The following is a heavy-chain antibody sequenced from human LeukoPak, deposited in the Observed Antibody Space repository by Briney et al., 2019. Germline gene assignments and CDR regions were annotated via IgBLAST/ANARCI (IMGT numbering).Heavy chain of an antibody. D-gene: IGHD2-2*03. CDR1: GGSFSGYY. Sequence: SETLSLTCAVYGGSFSGYYWSWIRQPPGKGLEWIGYIYYSGSTNYNPSLKSRVTISVDTSKNQFSLKLSSVTAADTAVYYCAVGYGYCSSTSCRRAAFDIWGQGTMVTVSS. CDR3: AVGYGYCSSTSCRRAAFDI. J-gene: IGHJ3*02. V-gene: IGHV4-59*01. CDR2: IYYSGST.